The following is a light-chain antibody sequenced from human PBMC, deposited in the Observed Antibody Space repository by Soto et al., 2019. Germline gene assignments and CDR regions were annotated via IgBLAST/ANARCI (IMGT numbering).Light chain of an antibody. CDR3: QQYGSSPLT. V-gene: IGKV3-20*01. Sequence: SVLTQSAGTQTLAPGKSGSVSCRASQSVSNNYLAWYQQKPGQAPRLLIYGASNRATGIPDRFSGSGSGTDFTLPISRLEPEDYAVYYCQQYGSSPLTFGPGTRLEIK. CDR2: GAS. CDR1: QSVSNNY. J-gene: IGKJ5*01.